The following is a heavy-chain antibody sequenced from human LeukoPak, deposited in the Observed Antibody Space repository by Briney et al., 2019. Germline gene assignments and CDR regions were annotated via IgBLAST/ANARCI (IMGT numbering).Heavy chain of an antibody. CDR1: GYTSAGYY. CDR2: INPNKGDT. CDR3: TRSSWDCSSGSCYSNMNFDY. J-gene: IGHJ4*02. D-gene: IGHD2-15*01. Sequence: GASVKVSCKASGYTSAGYYIHWVRRAPGQGLEWLGWINPNKGDTKSAQKFRDRVIMTTDTSLTTAYMEVINLSSDDTAVYYCTRSSWDCSSGSCYSNMNFDYWGQGTLVTVSS. V-gene: IGHV1-2*02.